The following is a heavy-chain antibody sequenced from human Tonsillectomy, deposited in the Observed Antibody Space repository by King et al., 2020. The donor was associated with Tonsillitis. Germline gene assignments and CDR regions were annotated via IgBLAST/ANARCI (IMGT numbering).Heavy chain of an antibody. CDR1: GFTFSSYA. D-gene: IGHD3-22*01. CDR3: ARDLRFGVDYYSSDYFGDAFYI. CDR2: ISYDGSNE. Sequence: VQLVESGGGVVQPGRSLRLSCAASGFTFSSYAMHWVRQAPGKGLEWVAVISYDGSNEYYADSVKGRFTISRDNSKNTLYLQMNSLRAEDTAVYYCARDLRFGVDYYSSDYFGDAFYIWGQGTMVTVSS. V-gene: IGHV3-30*04. J-gene: IGHJ3*02.